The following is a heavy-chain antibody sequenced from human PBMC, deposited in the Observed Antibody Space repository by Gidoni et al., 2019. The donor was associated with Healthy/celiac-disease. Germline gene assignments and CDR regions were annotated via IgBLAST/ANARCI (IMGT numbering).Heavy chain of an antibody. Sequence: QVQLVESGGGVVQPGRSLRLSCAASGFTFRSYAMHWVRQAPGKGLEWVAVISYDGSNKYYADSVKGRVTIARDNSKNTLYLKMNSRRAEDTAVYYCARDRAALDYWGQGTLVTVSS. CDR2: ISYDGSNK. V-gene: IGHV3-30-3*01. J-gene: IGHJ4*02. CDR1: GFTFRSYA. CDR3: ARDRAALDY.